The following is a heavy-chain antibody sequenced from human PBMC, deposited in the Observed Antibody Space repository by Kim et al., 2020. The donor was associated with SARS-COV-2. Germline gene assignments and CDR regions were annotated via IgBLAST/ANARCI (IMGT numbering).Heavy chain of an antibody. V-gene: IGHV4-39*01. CDR2: IYYSGRT. CDR3: ARQHPF. CDR1: AGSISSSRYY. Sequence: SETLSLTCTVSAGSISSSRYYWGWVRQPPGKGLEWIATIYYSGRTYYNPSLESRVTISVDTSKNGVSLKLSSVTAADTAVYYCARQHPFWG. J-gene: IGHJ2*01.